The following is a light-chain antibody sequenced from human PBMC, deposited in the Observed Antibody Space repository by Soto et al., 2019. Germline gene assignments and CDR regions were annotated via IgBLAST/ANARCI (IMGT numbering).Light chain of an antibody. CDR2: GNR. J-gene: IGLJ2*01. CDR3: QAWDSNTVV. V-gene: IGLV1-40*01. CDR1: SSNLGAGYD. Sequence: QSVLTQPPSVSGAPGQRVTISCTGNSSNLGAGYDVHWYQQLPGAAPKLVIFGNRNRPSGVPERLSGSNSGNTATLTISGTQPMDEADYYCQAWDSNTVVFGGGTKLTVL.